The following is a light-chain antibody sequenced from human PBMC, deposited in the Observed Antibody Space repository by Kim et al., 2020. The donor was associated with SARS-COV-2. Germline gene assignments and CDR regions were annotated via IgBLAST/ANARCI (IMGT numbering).Light chain of an antibody. CDR2: DAS. CDR1: QNIDIY. V-gene: IGKV3-11*01. Sequence: PGERAILSCRASQNIDIYLAWYQQRPGQAPRLLVYDASNRATGVPDRFSGSGSVTDFTLTISSLEPEDFSIYYCQQRNSWPPAVTFGGGTKVDIK. J-gene: IGKJ4*01. CDR3: QQRNSWPPAVT.